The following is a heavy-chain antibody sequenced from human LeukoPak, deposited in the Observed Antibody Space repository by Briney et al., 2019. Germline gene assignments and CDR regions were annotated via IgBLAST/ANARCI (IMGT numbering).Heavy chain of an antibody. D-gene: IGHD3-3*01. V-gene: IGHV3-21*04. Sequence: GGSLRLSCAASGFTFSSYSMNWVRQAPGKGLGWVSSISSSSSYIYYADSVKGRFTISRDNAKNSLYLQMNSLRAEDTAVYYCAKALFGVVIKYYFDYWGQGTLVTVSS. CDR3: AKALFGVVIKYYFDY. CDR1: GFTFSSYS. CDR2: ISSSSSYI. J-gene: IGHJ4*02.